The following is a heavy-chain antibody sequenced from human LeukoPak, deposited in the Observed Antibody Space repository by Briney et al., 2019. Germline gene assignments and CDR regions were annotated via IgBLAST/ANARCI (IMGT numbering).Heavy chain of an antibody. Sequence: GGSLRLSCSASGFAFSNFAMHWVRQAPGKGLEWVAVVSYEGTIKYYSDSAKGRFTISRDNSKNTLYLQMNSLRAEDTAVYYCARETSDSSGYYSHAFDIWGQGTMVTVSS. CDR2: VSYEGTIK. CDR1: GFAFSNFA. V-gene: IGHV3-30*14. D-gene: IGHD3-22*01. CDR3: ARETSDSSGYYSHAFDI. J-gene: IGHJ3*02.